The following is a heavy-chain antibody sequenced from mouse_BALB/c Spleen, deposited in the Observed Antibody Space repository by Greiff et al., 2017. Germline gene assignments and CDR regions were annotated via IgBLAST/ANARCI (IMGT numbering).Heavy chain of an antibody. CDR2: INPRNGRT. V-gene: IGHV1S81*02. J-gene: IGHJ1*01. Sequence: VKLQEPGSELVMPGASVKISCKASGYTFTGYYMDWVKQRNGKRLEWIGKINPRNGRTNYNQKFKSKATLTVDKSSSTAYMQLSSLTSEDSAVYYCARKSYFDVWGAGTTVTVSS. CDR3: ARKSYFDV. CDR1: GYTFTGYY.